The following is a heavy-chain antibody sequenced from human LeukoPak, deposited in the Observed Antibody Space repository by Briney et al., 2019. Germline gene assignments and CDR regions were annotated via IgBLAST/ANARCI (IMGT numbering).Heavy chain of an antibody. CDR3: AKERGSYYYYMDV. V-gene: IGHV3-9*01. D-gene: IGHD3-16*01. CDR1: GFTFVDYA. Sequence: SLRLSCAASGFTFVDYAMHWVRQAPGKGLEWVSGISWNSGSIGYADSVKGRFTISRDNAKNSLYLQMNSLRAEDTALYYCAKERGSYYYYMDVWGKGTTVTVSS. CDR2: ISWNSGSI. J-gene: IGHJ6*03.